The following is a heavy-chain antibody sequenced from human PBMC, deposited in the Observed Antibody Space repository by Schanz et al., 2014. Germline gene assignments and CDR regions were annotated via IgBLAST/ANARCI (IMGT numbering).Heavy chain of an antibody. D-gene: IGHD3-16*02. CDR3: TRSYYDFSWGSYRFRAFDI. J-gene: IGHJ3*02. CDR1: EFTFSSYK. V-gene: IGHV3-74*02. Sequence: EVQLVESGGGLVKPGGSLRLSCEASEFTFSSYKMNWVRQAPGKGLEWVSCTNGDGTNAKYADSVKGRFTISRDNAKKTLSLQMISLRAEDTAIYFCTRSYYDFSWGSYRFRAFDIWGQGTTVIVSS. CDR2: TNGDGTNA.